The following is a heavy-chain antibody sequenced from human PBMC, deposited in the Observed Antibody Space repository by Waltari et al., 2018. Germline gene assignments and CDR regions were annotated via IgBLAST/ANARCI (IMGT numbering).Heavy chain of an antibody. J-gene: IGHJ3*02. V-gene: IGHV3-53*02. CDR1: GFTVSSSY. CDR3: ARDHGVSYPEGALDI. D-gene: IGHD1-26*01. Sequence: EVQLVETGGDLIQPGGSLRLSCAASGFTVSSSYMTWVRQAPGKGLEWVSVIYRGGSTFYADPVKGRFTISRDDSKNTLYLQMSNLRAEDTAVYYCARDHGVSYPEGALDIWGQGTMVTVSS. CDR2: IYRGGST.